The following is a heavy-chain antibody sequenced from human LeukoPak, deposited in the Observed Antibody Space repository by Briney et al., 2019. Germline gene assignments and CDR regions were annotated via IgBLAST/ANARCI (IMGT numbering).Heavy chain of an antibody. CDR1: GGSISSYY. Sequence: SETLSLTCTVSGGSISSYYWSWIRQPPGKGLEWIGYIYYSGSTNYNPSLKSRVTISVDTSKNQFSLKLGSVTAADTAVYYCARHSDYYYGSGTTDYWGQGTLVTVPS. CDR3: ARHSDYYYGSGTTDY. V-gene: IGHV4-59*08. CDR2: IYYSGST. J-gene: IGHJ4*02. D-gene: IGHD3-10*01.